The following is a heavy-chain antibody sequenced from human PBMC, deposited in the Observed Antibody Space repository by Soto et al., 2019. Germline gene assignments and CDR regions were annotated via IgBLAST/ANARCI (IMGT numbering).Heavy chain of an antibody. D-gene: IGHD3-10*01. CDR3: ARLYGSGTTVVYYYYYGMDV. CDR2: INPNSGGT. J-gene: IGHJ6*02. V-gene: IGHV1-2*02. Sequence: ASVKVSCKASGYTFTGYYMHWVRQAPGQGLEWMGWINPNSGGTNYAQKFQGRVTMTRDTSIGTAYMELSRLRSDDTAVYYCARLYGSGTTVVYYYYYGMDVWGQGTTVTVSS. CDR1: GYTFTGYY.